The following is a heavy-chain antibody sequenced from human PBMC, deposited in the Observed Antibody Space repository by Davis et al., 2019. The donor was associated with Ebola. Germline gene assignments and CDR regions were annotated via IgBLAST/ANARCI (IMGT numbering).Heavy chain of an antibody. J-gene: IGHJ4*02. CDR3: ARDRDIAARSPLDY. Sequence: GESLKISCAASGFTFSSYGMHWVRQAPGKGLEWVAVISYDGSNKYYADSVKGRFTISRDNSKNTLYLQMNSLRAEDTAVYYCARDRDIAARSPLDYWGQGTLVTVSS. D-gene: IGHD6-6*01. V-gene: IGHV3-30*03. CDR1: GFTFSSYG. CDR2: ISYDGSNK.